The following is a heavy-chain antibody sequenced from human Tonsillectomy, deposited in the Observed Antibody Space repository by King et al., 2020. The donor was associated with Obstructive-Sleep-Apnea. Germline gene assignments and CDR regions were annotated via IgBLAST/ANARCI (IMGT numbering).Heavy chain of an antibody. J-gene: IGHJ5*02. CDR3: ARGSGAAAVNWFDP. CDR2: INHSGNT. Sequence: VQLQQWGAGLLKPSETLSLTCAVYGGSFSDYYWSWIRQPPGKGLEWIGEINHSGNTNSNPSLKSRVTISVDTSNNQFSLKLRSVTAADTAVYYCARGSGAAAVNWFDPWGQGTLVTVSS. D-gene: IGHD6-13*01. CDR1: GGSFSDYY. V-gene: IGHV4-34*01.